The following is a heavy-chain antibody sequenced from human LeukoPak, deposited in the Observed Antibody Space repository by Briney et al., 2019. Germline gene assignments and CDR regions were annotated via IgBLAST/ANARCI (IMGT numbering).Heavy chain of an antibody. Sequence: ASVKVSCKASGYTFTSYGISWVRQAPGQGLEWMGRINPNSGGTNYAQKFQGRVTMTRDTSISTAYRELSSLRSDDTAVYYCAREYCCGGSCYSVEHWFDLWGQGTLVTVSS. CDR1: GYTFTSYG. D-gene: IGHD2-15*01. J-gene: IGHJ5*02. CDR3: AREYCCGGSCYSVEHWFDL. V-gene: IGHV1-2*06. CDR2: INPNSGGT.